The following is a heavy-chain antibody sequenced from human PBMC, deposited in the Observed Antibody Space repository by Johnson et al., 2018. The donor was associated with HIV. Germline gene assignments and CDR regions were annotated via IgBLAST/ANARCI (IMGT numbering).Heavy chain of an antibody. V-gene: IGHV3-30*04. CDR1: GFTFSSYA. J-gene: IGHJ3*02. D-gene: IGHD6-6*01. CDR3: ARDRGAGSSGAFDI. Sequence: QVYLVESGGGVVQPGRSLRLSCAASGFTFSSYAMHWVRQAPGKGLEWVAVISYDGSNKYYADSVKGRFTISRDNSKNTLYLHMNSLRAEDTAEYYCARDRGAGSSGAFDIWGQGTMVTVSS. CDR2: ISYDGSNK.